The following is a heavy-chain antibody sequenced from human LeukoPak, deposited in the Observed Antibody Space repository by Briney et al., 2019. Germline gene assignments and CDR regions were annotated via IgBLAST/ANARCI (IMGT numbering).Heavy chain of an antibody. J-gene: IGHJ4*02. CDR2: IYHSGST. D-gene: IGHD2/OR15-2a*01. CDR3: ARFPAVVGNSNPSDY. CDR1: GGSISSSNW. V-gene: IGHV4-4*02. Sequence: SGTLSLTCAVSGGSISSSNWWSWVRQPPGKGLEWIGEIYHSGSTNYNPSLKSRVTISVDKSKNQFSLKLSSVTAADTAVYYCARFPAVVGNSNPSDYWGQGTLVTVSS.